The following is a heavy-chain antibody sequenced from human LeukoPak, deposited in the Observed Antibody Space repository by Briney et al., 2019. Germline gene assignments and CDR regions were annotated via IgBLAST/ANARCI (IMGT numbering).Heavy chain of an antibody. J-gene: IGHJ6*02. CDR2: IYYSGST. V-gene: IGHV4-31*03. CDR1: GGSISSGGYY. CDR3: ARLRLSGYCSGTSCFNYYYYGMDV. Sequence: SETLSLTCTVSGGSISSGGYYWSWIRQHPGKGLEWIGYIYYSGSTYYNPSLKSRVTISVDTSKNQFSLRLSSVTAADTAVYYCARLRLSGYCSGTSCFNYYYYGMDVWGQGTTVTVSS. D-gene: IGHD2-2*01.